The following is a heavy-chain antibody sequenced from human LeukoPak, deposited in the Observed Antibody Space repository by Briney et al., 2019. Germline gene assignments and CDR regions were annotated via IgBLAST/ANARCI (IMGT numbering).Heavy chain of an antibody. CDR1: GFTFSKYA. CDR2: ISSSNSYI. D-gene: IGHD4-11*01. CDR3: ARFYSNYVDY. V-gene: IGHV3-21*01. J-gene: IGHJ4*02. Sequence: GGSLRLSCAASGFTFSKYAMSWVRQAPGKGLEWVSSISSSNSYIYYAGSVKGRFTISRDNAKNSLYLQMNSLRAEDTAVYYCARFYSNYVDYWGQGTLVTVSS.